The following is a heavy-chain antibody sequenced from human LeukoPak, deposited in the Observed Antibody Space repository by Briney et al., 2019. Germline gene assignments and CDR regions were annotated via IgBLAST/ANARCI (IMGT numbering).Heavy chain of an antibody. CDR3: ARDRGSDSSGWPPYYFDY. D-gene: IGHD6-19*01. CDR1: GFTFSSHW. Sequence: GGSLRLSCAASGFTFSSHWMHWVRQAPGKGLEWVSYISSSSSTIYYADSVKGRFTISRDNAKNSLYLQMNSLRAEDTAVYYCARDRGSDSSGWPPYYFDYWGQGTLVTVSS. J-gene: IGHJ4*02. CDR2: ISSSSSTI. V-gene: IGHV3-48*01.